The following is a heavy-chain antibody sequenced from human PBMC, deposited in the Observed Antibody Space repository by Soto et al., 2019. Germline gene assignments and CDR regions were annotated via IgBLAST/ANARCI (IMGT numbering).Heavy chain of an antibody. V-gene: IGHV3-48*02. CDR3: AREPSGGDDYPDPRES. CDR2: ISSESTTI. J-gene: IGHJ5*02. CDR1: GFTFRSYS. Sequence: EVQLVESGGGLAQHGGSLRLSCTASGFTFRSYSMHWVRQAPGKGLEWLSYISSESTTIYYTDSVKGRFNISRDNAKNSLYLQMNSLRDEDTAVYYCAREPSGGDDYPDPRESWGQGTLVTVSS. D-gene: IGHD4-17*01.